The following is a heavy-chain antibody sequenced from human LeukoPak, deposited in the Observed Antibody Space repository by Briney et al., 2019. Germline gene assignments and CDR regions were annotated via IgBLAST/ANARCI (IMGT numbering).Heavy chain of an antibody. Sequence: GGSLRLSCAASGFTFSSYWMSWVRQAPGKGLEWVANIKQDGSEKYYADSVKGRFTISRDNSKNTLYLQMNSLRAEDTAVYYCARDLLGSLAFDIWGQGTMVTVSS. V-gene: IGHV3-7*01. CDR1: GFTFSSYW. CDR3: ARDLLGSLAFDI. J-gene: IGHJ3*02. D-gene: IGHD7-27*01. CDR2: IKQDGSEK.